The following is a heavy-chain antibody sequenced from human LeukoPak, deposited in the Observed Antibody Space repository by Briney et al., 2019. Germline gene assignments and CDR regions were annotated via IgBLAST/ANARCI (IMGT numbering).Heavy chain of an antibody. D-gene: IGHD3-22*01. CDR1: GFTFSSYG. J-gene: IGHJ4*02. CDR3: AKDGDYYDSSGYYFDY. CDR2: IWYDGSNK. V-gene: IGHV3-33*06. Sequence: GGSLRLSCAASGFTFSSYGMHWVRQAPGKGLEWVAVIWYDGSNKYYADSVKGRFTISRDNSKNTLYLQMNSLRAEDTAVYYCAKDGDYYDSSGYYFDYWGQGTLVTVSS.